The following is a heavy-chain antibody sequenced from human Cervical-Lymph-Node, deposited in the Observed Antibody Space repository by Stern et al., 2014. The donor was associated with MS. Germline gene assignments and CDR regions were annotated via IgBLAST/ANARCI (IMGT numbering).Heavy chain of an antibody. D-gene: IGHD5-18*01. V-gene: IGHV1-2*06. CDR2: TNPNSGDS. CDR1: GYSFTGNY. CDR3: ARERGRAGPAMADY. Sequence: VQLVESGAEVKKPGASVKVSCKAAGYSFTGNYIHWLRQAPGQGLEGIGRTNPNSGDSNYALKFQGRVTMTRDTSISTAYMNLNRLGIDDTAVYYCARERGRAGPAMADYWGQGTLVTVSS. J-gene: IGHJ4*02.